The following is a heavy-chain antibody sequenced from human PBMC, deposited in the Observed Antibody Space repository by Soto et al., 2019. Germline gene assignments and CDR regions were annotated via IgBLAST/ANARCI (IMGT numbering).Heavy chain of an antibody. Sequence: ASVKVSCKASGGTFSSYAISWVRQAPGQGLEWMGGIIPIFGTANYAQKFQGRVTITADESTSTAYMELSSLRSEDTAVYYCARIFGVVIEGVGWFDPWGQGTLVTVSS. V-gene: IGHV1-69*13. D-gene: IGHD3-3*01. J-gene: IGHJ5*02. CDR3: ARIFGVVIEGVGWFDP. CDR1: GGTFSSYA. CDR2: IIPIFGTA.